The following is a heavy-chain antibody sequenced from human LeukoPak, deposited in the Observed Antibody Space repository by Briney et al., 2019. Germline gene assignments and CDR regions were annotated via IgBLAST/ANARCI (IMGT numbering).Heavy chain of an antibody. CDR2: IWPDGNKK. D-gene: IGHD3-16*01. CDR1: GFTFRNYG. V-gene: IGHV3-33*01. Sequence: PGRSLRLSCAASGFTFRNYGMHWVRQAPGKGLEWVTVIWPDGNKKYYADSVEGRLTISRDDSKNTLYLQMHSLRGEDTAVYYCARDADGYDGLGGGLDVWGQGTMVTVSS. CDR3: ARDADGYDGLGGGLDV. J-gene: IGHJ3*01.